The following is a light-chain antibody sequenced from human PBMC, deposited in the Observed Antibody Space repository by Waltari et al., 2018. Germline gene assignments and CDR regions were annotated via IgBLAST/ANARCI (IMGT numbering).Light chain of an antibody. CDR2: WAS. CDR1: LILFYSPNKRNY. J-gene: IGKJ4*01. Sequence: DIVMTQSPDSLTVSLGARATINCRSSLILFYSPNKRNYLTWYQQKAGQSPKLLIYWASTRESGVPDRFSGSGSGTDFSLTISNMQAEDVAVYSCQQYYDSPLTFGGGTKVEIK. V-gene: IGKV4-1*01. CDR3: QQYYDSPLT.